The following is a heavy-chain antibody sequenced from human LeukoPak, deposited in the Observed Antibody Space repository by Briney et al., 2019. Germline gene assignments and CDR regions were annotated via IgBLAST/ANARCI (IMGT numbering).Heavy chain of an antibody. J-gene: IGHJ4*02. V-gene: IGHV3-23*01. D-gene: IGHD2-15*01. CDR1: EFTFSTYA. CDR3: AARPGEVAVPYDY. Sequence: GGSLRLSCAASEFTFSTYAMTWVRQAPGKGLEWVSLISRGGDVTYYADSVKGRFTISRDSSKNTLYLPMHSLRAEDTAVYYCAARPGEVAVPYDYWGQGTLVTVSS. CDR2: ISRGGDVT.